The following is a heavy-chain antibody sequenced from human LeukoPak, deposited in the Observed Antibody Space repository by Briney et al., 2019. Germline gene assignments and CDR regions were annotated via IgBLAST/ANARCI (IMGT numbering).Heavy chain of an antibody. D-gene: IGHD3-22*01. V-gene: IGHV4-34*01. CDR1: GGSFSGYC. J-gene: IGHJ4*02. CDR3: ARVGSGYYYSRFDY. CDR2: INHSGST. Sequence: PSETLSLTCAVYGGSFSGYCWSWIRQPPGKGLEWIGEINHSGSTNYNPSLKSRVTISVDTSKNQFSLKLSSVTAADTAVYYCARVGSGYYYSRFDYWGQGTLVTVSS.